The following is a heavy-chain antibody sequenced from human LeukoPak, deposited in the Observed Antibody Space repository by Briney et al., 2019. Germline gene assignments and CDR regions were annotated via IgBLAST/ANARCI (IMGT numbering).Heavy chain of an antibody. Sequence: GGSLRLSCAASGFTFSSYAMHWVRQAPGKGLEWVAVISYDGSNKYYADSVKGRFTISRDNSKNTLYLQMNSLGAEDTAVYYCARAYSSSWYGLGYYFDYWGQGTLVTVSS. CDR1: GFTFSSYA. J-gene: IGHJ4*02. D-gene: IGHD6-13*01. CDR2: ISYDGSNK. V-gene: IGHV3-30-3*01. CDR3: ARAYSSSWYGLGYYFDY.